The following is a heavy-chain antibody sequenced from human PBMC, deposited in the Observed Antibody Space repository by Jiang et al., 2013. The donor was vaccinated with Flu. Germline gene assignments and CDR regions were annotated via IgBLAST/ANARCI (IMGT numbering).Heavy chain of an antibody. CDR3: ARGLDSTYYDILTGYPQPSDAFDI. V-gene: IGHV4-34*01. CDR2: INHSGST. D-gene: IGHD3-9*01. J-gene: IGHJ3*02. Sequence: KPSETLSLTCAVYGGSFSGYYWSSDPPAPRKGLEWIGEINHSGSTNYNPSLKSRVTISVDTSKNQFSLKLSSVTAADTAVYYCARGLDSTYYDILTGYPQPSDAFDIWGQGTMVTVSS. CDR1: GGSFSGYY.